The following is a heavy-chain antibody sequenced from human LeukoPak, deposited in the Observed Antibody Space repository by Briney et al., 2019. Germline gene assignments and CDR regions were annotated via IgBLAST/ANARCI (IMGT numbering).Heavy chain of an antibody. Sequence: GGSLRLSCAAFGFTFSNYWMHWVRQTPGKGLVWVSRINSDASVTTYADSVKGRFTISRDNAKNTLYLQMNSLRAEDTAVYYCAGESEYDFWTGSYFDYWGQGTLVTVSS. CDR1: GFTFSNYW. D-gene: IGHD3-3*01. J-gene: IGHJ4*02. V-gene: IGHV3-74*01. CDR3: AGESEYDFWTGSYFDY. CDR2: INSDASVT.